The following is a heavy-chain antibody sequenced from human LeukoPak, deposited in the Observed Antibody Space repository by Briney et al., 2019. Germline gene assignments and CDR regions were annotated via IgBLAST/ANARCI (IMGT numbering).Heavy chain of an antibody. CDR3: AKDWCTSTSCFHFDY. J-gene: IGHJ4*02. Sequence: HPGGSLRLSCAASGFTFSSYAMSWVRQAPGKGLEWVSAISGSGASTYYADSVKGRFTISRDNSKNTLYLQMNSLRAEDTAVYYCAKDWCTSTSCFHFDYWGQGTLVTVSS. D-gene: IGHD2-2*01. CDR1: GFTFSSYA. V-gene: IGHV3-23*01. CDR2: ISGSGAST.